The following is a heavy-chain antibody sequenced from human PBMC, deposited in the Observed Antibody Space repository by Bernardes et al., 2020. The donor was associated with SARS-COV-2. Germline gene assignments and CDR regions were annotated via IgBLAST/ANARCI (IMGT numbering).Heavy chain of an antibody. D-gene: IGHD3-10*01. J-gene: IGHJ3*02. Sequence: SETLSLTCAVYGGSFSGYYWSWIRQPPGKGLEWIGEINHSGSTNYNPSLKSRVTISVDTSKNQFSLKLSSVTAADTAVYYCARDYNPKPYYYGSGGYAFDIWGQGTMVTVSS. CDR3: ARDYNPKPYYYGSGGYAFDI. CDR1: GGSFSGYY. CDR2: INHSGST. V-gene: IGHV4-34*01.